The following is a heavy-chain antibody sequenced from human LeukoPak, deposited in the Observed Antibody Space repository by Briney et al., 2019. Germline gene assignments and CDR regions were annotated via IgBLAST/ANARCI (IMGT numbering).Heavy chain of an antibody. Sequence: PGGSLRLSCAASGFTFDDHGMNWVRQAPEKGLEWVSGITWNGGSTGYAGPVKGRFTISRDNAKNSLYLQMSSLRAEDTALYYCARDRSYGAFASWGQGTLVTVSS. CDR1: GFTFDDHG. D-gene: IGHD1-26*01. CDR3: ARDRSYGAFAS. CDR2: ITWNGGST. V-gene: IGHV3-20*04. J-gene: IGHJ4*02.